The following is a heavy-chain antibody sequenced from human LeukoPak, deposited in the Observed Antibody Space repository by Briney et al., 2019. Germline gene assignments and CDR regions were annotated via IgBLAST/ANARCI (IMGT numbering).Heavy chain of an antibody. D-gene: IGHD1-1*01. J-gene: IGHJ6*03. V-gene: IGHV3-23*01. CDR3: AKQYKSYGYYYYMDV. CDR2: IRGSGGTT. Sequence: GGSLRPSCAASGFTFSSYVMSWVRQAPGKGLEWVSGIRGSGGTTYYADSVKGRFTISRDNSKNTLYLQMNSLRAEDTAVYYCAKQYKSYGYYYYMDVRGKGTTVTVSS. CDR1: GFTFSSYV.